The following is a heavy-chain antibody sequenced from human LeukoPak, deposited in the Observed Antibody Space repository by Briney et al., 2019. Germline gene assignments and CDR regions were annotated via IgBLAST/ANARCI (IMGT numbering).Heavy chain of an antibody. CDR3: ASGWNDFPGPGYYYGMDV. V-gene: IGHV1-69*01. CDR2: IIPIFGTA. CDR1: GGTFSSYA. D-gene: IGHD1-1*01. Sequence: SVKVSCKASGGTFSSYAISWVRQAPGQGLEWMGGIIPIFGTANYAQKFQGRVTITADESTSTAYMELSSLRSEDTAVYYCASGWNDFPGPGYYYGMDVWGQGTTVTVSS. J-gene: IGHJ6*02.